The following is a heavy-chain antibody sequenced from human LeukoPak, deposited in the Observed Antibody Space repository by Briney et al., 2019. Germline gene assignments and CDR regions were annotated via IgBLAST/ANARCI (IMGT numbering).Heavy chain of an antibody. CDR2: IKQGGSEK. J-gene: IGHJ6*03. CDR1: GFTFGRHW. Sequence: GGSLRLSCAASGFTFGRHWMSWVRQAPGKGLEWVANIKQGGSEKYYVHSVKDRFTISRENAKNSVYLQMNSLRAEDTAVYYCARVGEAFYMDVWGKGTTVTVSS. CDR3: ARVGEAFYMDV. D-gene: IGHD3-10*01. V-gene: IGHV3-7*01.